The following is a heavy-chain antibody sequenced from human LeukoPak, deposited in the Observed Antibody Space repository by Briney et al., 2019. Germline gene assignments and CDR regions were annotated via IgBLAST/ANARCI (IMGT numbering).Heavy chain of an antibody. Sequence: SETLSLTCTVSGYSISSGYYWGWIRQPPGKGLEWIGYIYYSGSTNYNPSLKSRVTISVDTSKNQFSLKLSSVTAADTAVYYCASQSWDSSGYYFDYWGQGTLVTVSS. J-gene: IGHJ4*02. CDR1: GYSISSGYY. CDR2: IYYSGST. D-gene: IGHD3-22*01. V-gene: IGHV4-61*01. CDR3: ASQSWDSSGYYFDY.